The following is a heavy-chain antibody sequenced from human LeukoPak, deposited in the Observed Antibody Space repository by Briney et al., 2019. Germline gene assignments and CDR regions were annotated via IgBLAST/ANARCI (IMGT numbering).Heavy chain of an antibody. CDR1: GFTFSSYW. CDR2: INSDGGTT. Sequence: PGGSLRLSCAASGFTFSSYWMHWVRQAPGKGLVWVSRINSDGGTTGYADSVKGRFTISRDNAKNTLYLQMNSLRAEDTAVYYCAKVLGYSYGYSDYWGQGTLVTVSS. CDR3: AKVLGYSYGYSDY. D-gene: IGHD5-18*01. J-gene: IGHJ4*02. V-gene: IGHV3-74*01.